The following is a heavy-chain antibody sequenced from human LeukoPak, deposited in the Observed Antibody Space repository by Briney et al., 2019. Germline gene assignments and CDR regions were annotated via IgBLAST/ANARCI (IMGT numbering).Heavy chain of an antibody. CDR1: GYTFTSYD. J-gene: IGHJ4*02. Sequence: GASVKVSCKASGYTFTSYDINWVRQAPGQGLEWMAIINPTSGSTSYAQKFQGRVTMTRDMSTSTVYMELSSLRSEDTAMYYCARGPSPYCTNHVCYPNYYFDYWGQGTLVTVSS. CDR2: INPTSGST. V-gene: IGHV1-46*01. D-gene: IGHD2-8*01. CDR3: ARGPSPYCTNHVCYPNYYFDY.